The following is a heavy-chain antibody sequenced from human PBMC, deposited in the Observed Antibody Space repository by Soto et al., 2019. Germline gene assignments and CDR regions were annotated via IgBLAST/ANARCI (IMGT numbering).Heavy chain of an antibody. Sequence: GGSLRLSCVASGFSLSSHAVSWVRQTPEKGLEWVSSISDSGATSSYADFVKGRFTVSRDNSRNTLYLQMDSLRVEDTAVYYCARGGATLFGVIDSWGQGTQVTVSS. CDR3: ARGGATLFGVIDS. CDR2: ISDSGATS. J-gene: IGHJ4*02. V-gene: IGHV3-23*01. CDR1: GFSLSSHA. D-gene: IGHD3-3*01.